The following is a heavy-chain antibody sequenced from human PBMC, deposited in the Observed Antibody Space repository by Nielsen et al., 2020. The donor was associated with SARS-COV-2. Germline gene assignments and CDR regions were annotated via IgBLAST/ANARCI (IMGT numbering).Heavy chain of an antibody. Sequence: GGSLRLSCAASGFTFSSYEMNWIRHSPGKGLEWVSYISGNGAYTNYADSVKGRFTISRDNTKNSLFLQMNSLRAEDAAVYYCARRDSHSTTWYFDSWGQGTLVTVSS. CDR1: GFTFSSYE. D-gene: IGHD6-13*01. CDR3: ARRDSHSTTWYFDS. V-gene: IGHV3-48*03. CDR2: ISGNGAYT. J-gene: IGHJ4*02.